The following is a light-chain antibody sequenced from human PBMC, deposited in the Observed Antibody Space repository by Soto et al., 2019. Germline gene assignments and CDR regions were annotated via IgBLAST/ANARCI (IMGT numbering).Light chain of an antibody. Sequence: QSALTQPASVSGSPGQSITISCTGTSSDVGNYNLVSWYQHHPGTAPKLMVYDVTKRPSGVSSRFSGSKSGNTASLTISGHLAEHEADYYCCFAANMPSAVVFGGGTKLTVL. CDR2: DVT. CDR1: SSDVGNYNL. J-gene: IGLJ2*01. V-gene: IGLV2-23*02. CDR3: CFAANMPSAVV.